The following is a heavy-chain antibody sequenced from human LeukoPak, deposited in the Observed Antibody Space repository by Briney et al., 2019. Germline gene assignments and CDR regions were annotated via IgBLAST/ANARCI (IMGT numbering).Heavy chain of an antibody. Sequence: SETLSLTCTVSGGSISSYYWSWIRQPPGKGLEWIGYIYYSGSTNYNPSLKSRVTISVDTSKNQFSLKLSSVTAADTAVYYCARRDYYLGGMDVWGQGTTVTVSS. D-gene: IGHD3-22*01. V-gene: IGHV4-59*08. CDR1: GGSISSYY. CDR3: ARRDYYLGGMDV. CDR2: IYYSGST. J-gene: IGHJ6*02.